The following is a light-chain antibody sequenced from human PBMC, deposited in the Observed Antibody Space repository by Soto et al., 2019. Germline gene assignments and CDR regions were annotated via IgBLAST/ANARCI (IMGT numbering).Light chain of an antibody. CDR1: QTHIAY. J-gene: IGKJ1*01. CDR3: QYYSDYSWT. V-gene: IGKV1-5*01. CDR2: DTS. Sequence: DVHFTQPPSTLSASVGDRVTITCRASQTHIAYLAWYQQKPGTAPKLLIYDTSSLETGVPSRFSGSRSATHFSLTISRLQPDDFATYYCQYYSDYSWTFGQGTKVDIK.